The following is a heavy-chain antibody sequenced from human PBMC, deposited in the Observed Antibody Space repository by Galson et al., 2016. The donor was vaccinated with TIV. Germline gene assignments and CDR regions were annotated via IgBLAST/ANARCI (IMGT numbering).Heavy chain of an antibody. CDR2: ITGVFGTS. CDR3: ARGPEYTSSYFSF. CDR1: GSIFNSFA. V-gene: IGHV1-69*13. Sequence: SVKVSCKASGSIFNSFAISWVRQALGQGLEWMGGITGVFGTSNYAQKFQARVTITADQSTSTTYLEVTNLRSEDTAVYYCARGPEYTSSYFSFWGQGTLVTVSA. J-gene: IGHJ4*02. D-gene: IGHD6-13*01.